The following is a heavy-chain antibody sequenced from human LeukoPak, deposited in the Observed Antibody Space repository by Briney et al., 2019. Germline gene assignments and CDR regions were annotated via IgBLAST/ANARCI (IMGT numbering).Heavy chain of an antibody. Sequence: GGSLRLSCAASGFTFSSYGMHWIRQAPGKGLEWVAFIRYDGSNKYYADPVKGRFTISRDNSKNTLYLQMNSLRAEDTAVYYCAKGGSSGYYAFFDYWGQGTLVTVSS. J-gene: IGHJ4*02. V-gene: IGHV3-30*02. CDR1: GFTFSSYG. CDR3: AKGGSSGYYAFFDY. CDR2: IRYDGSNK. D-gene: IGHD3-22*01.